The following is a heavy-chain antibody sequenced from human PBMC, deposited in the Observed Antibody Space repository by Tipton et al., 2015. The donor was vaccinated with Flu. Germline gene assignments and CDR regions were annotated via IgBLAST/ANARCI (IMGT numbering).Heavy chain of an antibody. CDR1: GYTFSDSG. CDR3: AKDYYGSGSLGCPDY. CDR2: IYYDGSKK. Sequence: SLRLSCAAFGYTFSDSGMHWVRRAPGKGLEWVTFIYYDGSKKFYADSVKGRFTTSRDNSKNTLYLEMNSLRPEDTAVYYCAKDYYGSGSLGCPDYWGQGTLVSVSS. V-gene: IGHV3-30*02. D-gene: IGHD3-10*01. J-gene: IGHJ4*02.